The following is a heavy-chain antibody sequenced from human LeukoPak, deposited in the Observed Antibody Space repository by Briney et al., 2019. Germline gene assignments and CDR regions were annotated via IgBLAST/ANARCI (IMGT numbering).Heavy chain of an antibody. CDR3: ATVPPTGPSHYYDSSGYYH. V-gene: IGHV1-24*01. D-gene: IGHD3-22*01. CDR1: RYTFTGYY. Sequence: ASVKVSCKASRYTFTGYYMDWVRQAPGKGLEWMGGYDPGDGETIYAQKFQGRVTMTEDTSTDTAYMELSSLRSEDTAVYYCATVPPTGPSHYYDSSGYYHWGQGTLVTVSS. J-gene: IGHJ5*02. CDR2: YDPGDGET.